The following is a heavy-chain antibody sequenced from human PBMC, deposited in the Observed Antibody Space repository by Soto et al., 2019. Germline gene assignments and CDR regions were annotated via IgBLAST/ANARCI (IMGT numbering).Heavy chain of an antibody. V-gene: IGHV5-51*01. CDR2: IYPGDSDT. D-gene: IGHD6-13*01. CDR3: ARGTVREQQLSYGMDV. J-gene: IGHJ6*02. CDR1: GYSFTSYW. Sequence: PGESLKISCKGSGYSFTSYWIGWVRQMPGKGLEWMGIIYPGDSDTRYSPSFQGQVTISADKSISTAYLQWSSLKASDTAMYYCARGTVREQQLSYGMDVWGQGTTVTISS.